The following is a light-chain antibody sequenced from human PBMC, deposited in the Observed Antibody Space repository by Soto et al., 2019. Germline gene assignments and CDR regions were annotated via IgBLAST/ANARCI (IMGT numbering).Light chain of an antibody. J-gene: IGKJ2*01. V-gene: IGKV3-20*01. CDR3: QQYVSSPYT. Sequence: EVVLTQSPATLSLSPGERATLSCRASQTVSSGHLAWYQQKPGQAPRLLISGGTSRATGIPDRFSGSGSGTDFTLTVNRLEPEDFAVYYCQQYVSSPYTFGQGTKLEIK. CDR2: GGT. CDR1: QTVSSGH.